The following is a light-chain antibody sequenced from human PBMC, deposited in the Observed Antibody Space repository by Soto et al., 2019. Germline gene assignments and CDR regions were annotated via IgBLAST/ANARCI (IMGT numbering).Light chain of an antibody. Sequence: QSVLTQPASVSGSPGQSITVSCTGINSDVGIYNLVSWYQHHPGKAPKLVIYEGTKRPSGVSSRFSGSKSGNTASLTISGLQPEDEADYYCSSFTSRSTFNYVFGTGTKLTVL. CDR2: EGT. CDR3: SSFTSRSTFNYV. J-gene: IGLJ1*01. CDR1: NSDVGIYNL. V-gene: IGLV2-14*02.